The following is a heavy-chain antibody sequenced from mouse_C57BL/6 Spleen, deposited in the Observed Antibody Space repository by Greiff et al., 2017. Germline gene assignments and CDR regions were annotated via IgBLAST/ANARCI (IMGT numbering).Heavy chain of an antibody. J-gene: IGHJ4*01. CDR2: ISNGGGST. CDR3: ARHGPITTVVATNAMDY. CDR1: GFTFSDYY. V-gene: IGHV5-12*01. D-gene: IGHD1-1*01. Sequence: EVHLVESGGGLVQPGGSLKLSCAASGFTFSDYYMYWVRQTPEKRLEWVAYISNGGGSTYYPDTVKGRFTISRDNAKNTLYLQMSRLKSEDTAMYYCARHGPITTVVATNAMDYWGQGTSVTVSS.